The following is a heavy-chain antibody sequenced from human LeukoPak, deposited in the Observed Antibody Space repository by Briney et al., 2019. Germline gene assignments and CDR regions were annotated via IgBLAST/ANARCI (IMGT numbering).Heavy chain of an antibody. V-gene: IGHV3-7*03. CDR1: GFTFSNYW. CDR2: MKQDGSEK. CDR3: ARKAYAMDI. J-gene: IGHJ6*04. Sequence: GGSLRLSCAASGFTFSNYWMSWVRQAPGKGLEWVANMKQDGSEKYYVDSVKGRFTISRDDAKNSLYLQMNSLRVEDTAVYYCARKAYAMDIWGKGTTVTVSS.